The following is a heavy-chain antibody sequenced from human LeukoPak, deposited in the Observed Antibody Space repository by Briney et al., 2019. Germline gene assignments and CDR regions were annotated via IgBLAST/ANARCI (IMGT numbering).Heavy chain of an antibody. V-gene: IGHV4-39*01. J-gene: IGHJ6*03. CDR2: IYYSGST. CDR1: GGSISSSSYY. Sequence: PSETLSLTCIVSGGSISSSSYYWGWIRQPPGKGLEWIGSIYYSGSTYYNPSLKSRVTISVDTSKNQFSLKLSSVTAADTAVYYCARPPRPTTVTNSRARSYYMDVWGKGTTVTVSS. CDR3: ARPPRPTTVTNSRARSYYMDV. D-gene: IGHD4-17*01.